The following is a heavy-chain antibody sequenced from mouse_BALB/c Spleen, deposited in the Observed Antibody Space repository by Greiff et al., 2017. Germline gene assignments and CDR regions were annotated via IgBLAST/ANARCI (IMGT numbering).Heavy chain of an antibody. CDR3: VRQYYGSPAWFAY. V-gene: IGHV10-1*02. D-gene: IGHD1-1*01. J-gene: IGHJ3*01. CDR1: GFTFNTYA. CDR2: IRSKSNNYAT. Sequence: EVQGVESGGGLVQPKGSLKLSCAASGFTFNTYAMNWVRQAPGKGLEWVARIRSKSNNYATYYADSVKDRFTISRDDSQSMLYLQMNNLKTEDTAMYYCVRQYYGSPAWFAYWGQGTLVTVSA.